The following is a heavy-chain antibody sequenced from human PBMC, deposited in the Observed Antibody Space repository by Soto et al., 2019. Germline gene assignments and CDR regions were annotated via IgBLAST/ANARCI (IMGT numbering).Heavy chain of an antibody. CDR1: EFTFRNYK. CDR2: ISGGGGGT. J-gene: IGHJ4*02. Sequence: EVHLLESGGGLVQPGGSLRLPWAASEFTFRNYKMSGVRKAPGKGRGGVSTISGGGGGTYNAGSGKGRFTISRDNPKNTLYLQMNSLRVEDTAVYYCAKDLSSGYYYFASWGQGTLVTVSS. CDR3: AKDLSSGYYYFAS. V-gene: IGHV3-23*01. D-gene: IGHD6-19*01.